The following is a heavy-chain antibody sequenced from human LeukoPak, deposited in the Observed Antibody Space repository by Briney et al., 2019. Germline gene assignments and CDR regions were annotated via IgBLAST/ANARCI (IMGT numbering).Heavy chain of an antibody. CDR1: GCTFTGYY. CDR2: INPNSGGT. V-gene: IGHV1-2*02. Sequence: ASAKVSCKASGCTFTGYYMHWVRQAPGQGLEWMGWINPNSGGTNYAQKFQGRVTMTRDTSTSTAYMELRRLRSDDTAAYYCARVGFSGAGHWGQGTQVTVSS. CDR3: ARVGFSGAGH. D-gene: IGHD1-26*01. J-gene: IGHJ4*02.